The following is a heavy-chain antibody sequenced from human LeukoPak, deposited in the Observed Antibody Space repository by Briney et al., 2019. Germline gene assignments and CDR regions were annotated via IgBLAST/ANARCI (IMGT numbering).Heavy chain of an antibody. V-gene: IGHV3-15*01. CDR2: IKSKTDGGTT. CDR1: GFTFSKAW. D-gene: IGHD1-26*01. CDR3: TTAQIVGATPPFDY. J-gene: IGHJ4*02. Sequence: PGGSLRLSCAASGFTFSKAWMSWVCQAPGKGLEWVGRIKSKTDGGTTEYAAPGKGTFTIARDDSKNTLYLQMNSLKTEDTAVYYCTTAQIVGATPPFDYWGQGTLVSVSS.